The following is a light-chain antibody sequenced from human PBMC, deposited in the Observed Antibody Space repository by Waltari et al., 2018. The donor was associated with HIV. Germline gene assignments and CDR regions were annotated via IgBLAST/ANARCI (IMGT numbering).Light chain of an antibody. CDR2: VSL. CDR3: QQSYSLPVT. J-gene: IGKJ4*01. V-gene: IGKV1-39*01. Sequence: DIQVTQSPSSLSASVGGRGSISCRSSKNINSYLNWYQQKPGRAPQLLVDVSLNLYTWAPRRFSGSGCGTDFTLTITSLQPEDFATYFCQQSYSLPVTFGGGTKVEV. CDR1: KNINSY.